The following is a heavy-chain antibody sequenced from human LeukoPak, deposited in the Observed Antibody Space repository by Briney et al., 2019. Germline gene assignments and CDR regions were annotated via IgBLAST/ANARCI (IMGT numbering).Heavy chain of an antibody. V-gene: IGHV4-34*01. CDR1: GGSFSSYY. J-gene: IGHJ5*01. Sequence: SETLSLTCAVYGGSFSSYYWSWIRQSPGKGLEWIGEITHSRSTNYNPSLKRGGTISLDTSKSQFSLKLTSVTAADTAVYYCARVTRSTQFGELWFDSWGQGTLLTVSS. CDR2: ITHSRST. CDR3: ARVTRSTQFGELWFDS. D-gene: IGHD3-10*01.